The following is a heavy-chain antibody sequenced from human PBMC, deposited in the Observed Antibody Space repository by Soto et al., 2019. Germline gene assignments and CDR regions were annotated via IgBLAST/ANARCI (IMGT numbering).Heavy chain of an antibody. CDR1: GFTFGHVW. CDR2: IKSKTDGGTS. J-gene: IGHJ4*02. V-gene: IGHV3-15*01. CDR3: ATGSSLGAPR. Sequence: EVQLVEYGGGLVKPGGSLRLSCAASGFTFGHVWISWVRQAPGKGLEWVGRIKSKTDGGTSDYAAPVKGRFTISRDDSKNTLYLQMNSLKAEDTAVYYCATGSSLGAPRWGQGTLVTVSS. D-gene: IGHD3-16*01.